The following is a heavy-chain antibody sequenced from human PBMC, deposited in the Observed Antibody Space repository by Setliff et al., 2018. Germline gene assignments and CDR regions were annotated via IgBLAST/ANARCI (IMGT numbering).Heavy chain of an antibody. V-gene: IGHV1-18*01. J-gene: IGHJ6*02. CDR3: AKEPALSLTESIRRSYYDYALDG. CDR2: ISGHNGKT. CDR1: GYTFEYFG. D-gene: IGHD3-10*01. Sequence: ASVKVSCKASGYTFEYFGISWVRQAPGQGLEWMGWISGHNGKTNIAQKFQGRLTMTTDTTTAYMELWSLTSDDTAIYFCAKEPALSLTESIRRSYYDYALDGWGQGTTVTV.